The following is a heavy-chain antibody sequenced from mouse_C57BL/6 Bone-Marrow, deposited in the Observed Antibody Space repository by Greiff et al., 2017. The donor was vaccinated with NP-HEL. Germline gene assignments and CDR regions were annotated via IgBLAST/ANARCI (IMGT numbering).Heavy chain of an antibody. CDR1: GYTFTSYW. Sequence: VQLQQSGTELVKPGASVKLSCKASGYTFTSYWMHWVKQRPGQGLEWIGNINPSNGGTNYNEKFKSKATLTVDKSSSTAYMQLSSLTSEDSAVYYCARGNYGSSYGFAYWGQGTLVTVSA. D-gene: IGHD1-1*01. J-gene: IGHJ3*01. V-gene: IGHV1-53*01. CDR3: ARGNYGSSYGFAY. CDR2: INPSNGGT.